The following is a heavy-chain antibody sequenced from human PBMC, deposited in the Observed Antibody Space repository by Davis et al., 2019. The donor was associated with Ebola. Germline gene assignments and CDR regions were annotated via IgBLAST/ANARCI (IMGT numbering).Heavy chain of an antibody. CDR3: ARVRVTTGAYYFDY. D-gene: IGHD2-21*02. Sequence: ASVKVSCKASGNTFTGYYMHWVRQAPGQGLEWMGWINPNSGGTNYAQKFQGRVTMTRDTSISTAYMELSRLRSDDTAVYYCARVRVTTGAYYFDYWGQGTLVTVSS. CDR2: INPNSGGT. V-gene: IGHV1-2*02. CDR1: GNTFTGYY. J-gene: IGHJ4*02.